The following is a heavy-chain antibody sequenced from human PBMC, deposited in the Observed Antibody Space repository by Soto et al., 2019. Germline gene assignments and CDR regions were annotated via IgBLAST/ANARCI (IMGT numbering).Heavy chain of an antibody. J-gene: IGHJ4*02. D-gene: IGHD3-16*01. CDR2: ISYSGTT. V-gene: IGHV4-59*01. CDR3: ARIRGLGEGSPYFDN. CDR1: NSVFITYF. Sequence: LFLSADVSNSVFITYFSTGIRPEPGRGLEWIGYISYSGTTNYAASLKSRVTISVDTSANQFSLRVRSVTAADTAVYYCARIRGLGEGSPYFDNWGQGARVTVSS.